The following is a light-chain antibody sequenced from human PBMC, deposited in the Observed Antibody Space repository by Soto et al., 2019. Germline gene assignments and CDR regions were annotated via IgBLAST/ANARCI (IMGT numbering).Light chain of an antibody. V-gene: IGLV2-14*01. CDR3: SSYTSSSTPLV. CDR2: DVT. Sequence: QSALTQPASVSGSPGQSITISCTGTSSDVGGYNYVSWYQQHPGKAPKLMIYDVTNRPSGVSNRFSGSKSGNTASLTISGLQAEDEADYYCSSYTSSSTPLVFGGGPLLTVL. J-gene: IGLJ3*02. CDR1: SSDVGGYNY.